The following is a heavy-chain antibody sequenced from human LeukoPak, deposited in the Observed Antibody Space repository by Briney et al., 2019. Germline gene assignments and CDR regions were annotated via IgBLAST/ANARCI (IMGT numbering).Heavy chain of an antibody. CDR2: IYSGGST. CDR3: ARDPGGGELFH. J-gene: IGHJ4*02. D-gene: IGHD3-10*01. Sequence: PGGSLRLSCAASGFTVSSNCMSWVRQAPGKGLEWVSVIYSGGSTYYADSVKGRFTISRDNSKNTLYLQMNSLRAEDTAVYYCARDPGGGELFHWGQGTLVTVSS. CDR1: GFTVSSNC. V-gene: IGHV3-53*01.